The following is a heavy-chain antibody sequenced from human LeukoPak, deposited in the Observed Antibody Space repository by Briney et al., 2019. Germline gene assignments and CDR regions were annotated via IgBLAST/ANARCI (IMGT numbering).Heavy chain of an antibody. CDR1: GGSFSGYY. V-gene: IGHV4-34*01. D-gene: IGHD4-17*01. J-gene: IGHJ4*02. CDR3: ARGGGDYPVAY. CDR2: INHSGST. Sequence: PSETLSLTCAVYGGSFSGYYWSWIRQAPGKGLEWIGEINHSGSTNYNPSLKSRVTISVDTSKNQFSLKLSSVTAADTAVYYCARGGGDYPVAYWGQGTLVTVSS.